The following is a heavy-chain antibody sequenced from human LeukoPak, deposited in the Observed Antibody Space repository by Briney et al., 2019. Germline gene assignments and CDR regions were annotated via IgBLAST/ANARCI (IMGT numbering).Heavy chain of an antibody. Sequence: SETPSLTCAVYGGSFSGYYWSWIRQPPGKGLEWIGEINHSGSTNYNPSLKSRVTISVDTSKNQFSLKLSSVTAADTAVYYCARGYSSSFDYWGQGTLVTVSS. CDR2: INHSGST. J-gene: IGHJ4*02. D-gene: IGHD6-13*01. V-gene: IGHV4-34*01. CDR1: GGSFSGYY. CDR3: ARGYSSSFDY.